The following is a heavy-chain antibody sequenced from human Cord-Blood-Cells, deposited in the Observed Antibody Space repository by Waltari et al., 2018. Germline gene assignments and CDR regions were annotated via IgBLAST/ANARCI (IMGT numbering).Heavy chain of an antibody. CDR3: ARGRDSSSWYPVTPNCYYYMDV. D-gene: IGHD6-13*01. Sequence: QVQLQQWGAGLLKPSETLSLTCAVYGGSFSGYYWSWIRQPPGKGLEWIGEINHSGSTNYNPSLKSRVTISVDTSKNQFSLKLSSVTAADTAVYYCARGRDSSSWYPVTPNCYYYMDVWGKGTTVTVSS. CDR1: GGSFSGYY. J-gene: IGHJ6*03. CDR2: INHSGST. V-gene: IGHV4-34*01.